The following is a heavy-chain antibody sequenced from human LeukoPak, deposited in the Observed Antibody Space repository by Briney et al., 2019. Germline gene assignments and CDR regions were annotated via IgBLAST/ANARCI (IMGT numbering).Heavy chain of an antibody. CDR3: ARGMGYCSSTSCRKEVDY. D-gene: IGHD2-2*01. CDR2: IYYSGST. Sequence: SETLSLTCTVSGGSISSGGYYWSWIRQHPGKGLEWIGYIYYSGSTYYNPSLKSRVTISVDTSKNQFSLKLSSVTAADTAVYYCARGMGYCSSTSCRKEVDYWGQGTLVTVSS. CDR1: GGSISSGGYY. J-gene: IGHJ4*02. V-gene: IGHV4-31*03.